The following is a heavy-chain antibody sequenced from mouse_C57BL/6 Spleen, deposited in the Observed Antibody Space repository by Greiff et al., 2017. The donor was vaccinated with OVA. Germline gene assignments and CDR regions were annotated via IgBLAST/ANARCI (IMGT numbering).Heavy chain of an antibody. CDR3: ARKGYDGPWDLYFDV. CDR1: GYTFTSSW. V-gene: IGHV1-59*01. D-gene: IGHD2-3*01. CDR2: IDPSDGYT. J-gene: IGHJ1*03. Sequence: QVQLQQPGAELVRPGTSVKLSCKASGYTFTSSWMHWVKQRPGQGLEWIGVIDPSDGYTNYNQKFKGKATLTVDTSSSTAYMQLSSLTSEDSAVYYCARKGYDGPWDLYFDVWGTGTTVTVAS.